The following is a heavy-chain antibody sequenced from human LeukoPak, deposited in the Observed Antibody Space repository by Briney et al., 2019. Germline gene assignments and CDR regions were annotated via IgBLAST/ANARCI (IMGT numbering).Heavy chain of an antibody. CDR1: GFTFSSYA. D-gene: IGHD6-13*01. Sequence: GGSLRLSCAASGFTFSSYAMHWVRQAPGKGLEWVAVISYDGSNKYYADSVKGRFTISRDNSKNTLYLQMNSLRAEDTAVYYCARVSIAAAGTSQYYYYYMDVWGKGTTVTVSS. J-gene: IGHJ6*03. CDR2: ISYDGSNK. V-gene: IGHV3-30*04. CDR3: ARVSIAAAGTSQYYYYYMDV.